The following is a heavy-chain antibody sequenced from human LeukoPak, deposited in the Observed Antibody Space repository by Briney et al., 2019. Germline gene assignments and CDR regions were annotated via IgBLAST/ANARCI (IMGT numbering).Heavy chain of an antibody. CDR2: ISGSGGST. CDR3: AELGITMIGGV. V-gene: IGHV3-23*01. Sequence: AGGSLRLSCAASGFTFSSYGMSWVRQAPGKGLEWVSGISGSGGSTYYADSVKGRFTISRDNSKNTLDLQMNSLRAEDTAVYYCAELGITMIGGVWGKGTTVTISS. CDR1: GFTFSSYG. D-gene: IGHD3-10*02. J-gene: IGHJ6*04.